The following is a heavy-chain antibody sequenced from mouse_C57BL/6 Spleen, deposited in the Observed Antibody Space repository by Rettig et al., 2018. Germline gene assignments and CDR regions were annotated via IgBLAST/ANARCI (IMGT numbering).Heavy chain of an antibody. CDR2: INPNNGGT. D-gene: IGHD1-1*01. Sequence: SVKISCKASGYTFTDYYMNWVKQSHGKSLEWIGDINPNNGGTSYNQKFKGKATLTVDKSSSTAYMELRSLTSEDSAVYHCARDYYGSSWYFDVWGRGTTGTVSS. J-gene: IGHJ1*03. V-gene: IGHV1-26*01. CDR1: GYTFTDYY. CDR3: ARDYYGSSWYFDV.